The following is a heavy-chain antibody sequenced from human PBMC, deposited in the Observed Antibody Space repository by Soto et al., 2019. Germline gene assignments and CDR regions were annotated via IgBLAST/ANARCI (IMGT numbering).Heavy chain of an antibody. CDR3: ARDFKESQYYYYCMDV. J-gene: IGHJ6*03. D-gene: IGHD3-10*01. CDR1: GFTFSSYS. Sequence: EVQLVESGGGLVKPGGSLRLSYVVSGFTFSSYSMNWVRQAPGKGLEWVSSISSSSIYTYYADSVKGRFTISRDNAKNSVYLQMNSLRAEDTAVYYCARDFKESQYYYYCMDVWGKGTTVTVSS. CDR2: ISSSSIYT. V-gene: IGHV3-21*06.